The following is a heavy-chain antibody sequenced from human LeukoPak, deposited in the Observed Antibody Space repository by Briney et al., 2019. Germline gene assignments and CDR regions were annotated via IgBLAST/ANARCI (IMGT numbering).Heavy chain of an antibody. D-gene: IGHD1-7*01. CDR3: ARKQTGTMYDV. CDR1: GGPISSSSYY. J-gene: IGHJ4*02. Sequence: SETLSLTCIVPGGPISSSSYYWAWIRQSPGKGLEWIGTFSSGGSAYYNPSLTSRVSISKDTSDNQFSLRLYSVTAADTAVYYCARKQTGTMYDVWGQGTQVTVSS. CDR2: FSSGGSA. V-gene: IGHV4-39*07.